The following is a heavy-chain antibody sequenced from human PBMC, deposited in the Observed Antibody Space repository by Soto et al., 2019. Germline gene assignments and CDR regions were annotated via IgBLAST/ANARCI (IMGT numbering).Heavy chain of an antibody. J-gene: IGHJ4*02. V-gene: IGHV3-30*18. Sequence: GSLRLSCTGSGFTFGNCGMHWVRQAPGKGLEWVASTSYDGNNKYYADSLKGRFTISRDNSKKMVYLQMTSLGPEDTAVYYCAKGGGSARDFDYWGQGALVTV. CDR3: AKGGGSARDFDY. CDR2: TSYDGNNK. CDR1: GFTFGNCG. D-gene: IGHD1-26*01.